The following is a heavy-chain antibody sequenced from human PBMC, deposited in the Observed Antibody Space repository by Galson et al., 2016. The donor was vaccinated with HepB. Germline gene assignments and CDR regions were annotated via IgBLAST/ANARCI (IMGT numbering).Heavy chain of an antibody. CDR3: ARTQYFQDRSGRLKRSCFLDY. CDR1: GFTFSSYA. D-gene: IGHD3-22*01. V-gene: IGHV3-23*01. J-gene: IGHJ4*02. CDR2: MSGTGNRT. Sequence: SLRLSCAGSGFTFSSYAISWVRQTPGKGLEWVSTMSGTGNRTYYADSVKGRFTISRVNSKNTLHLQMNSLRAEDTAIYYCARTQYFQDRSGRLKRSCFLDYWGQGTLVTVSS.